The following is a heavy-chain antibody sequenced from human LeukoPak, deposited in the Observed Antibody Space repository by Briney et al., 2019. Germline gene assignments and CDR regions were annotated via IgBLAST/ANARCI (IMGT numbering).Heavy chain of an antibody. CDR1: GFTFSGYW. CDR2: IKQDGSEK. Sequence: GGSLRLSCAASGFTFSGYWMSWVCQPSGKGLEWVANIKQDGSEKYYVDSVKGRLTISRDNAKNSLYMQINSLRAEDTAVYYCVRDGTLGYLDLWGRGTLVTVSS. J-gene: IGHJ2*01. CDR3: VRDGTLGYLDL. D-gene: IGHD1-1*01. V-gene: IGHV3-7*01.